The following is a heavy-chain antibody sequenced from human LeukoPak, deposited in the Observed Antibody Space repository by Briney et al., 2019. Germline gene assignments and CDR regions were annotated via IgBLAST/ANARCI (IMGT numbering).Heavy chain of an antibody. V-gene: IGHV4-39*01. CDR2: IYYSGNP. D-gene: IGHD3-22*01. Sequence: PSETLSLTCTVSGDSISSNSYYWGWLRQPPGKGLEWVGSIYYSGNPLYNPSLKSRVTISVDPSKNQFSLSLDSVTAADTAVYYCASQLDDYYDSTGYYTGFIDYWGPGTLVTVSS. CDR1: GDSISSNSYY. CDR3: ASQLDDYYDSTGYYTGFIDY. J-gene: IGHJ4*02.